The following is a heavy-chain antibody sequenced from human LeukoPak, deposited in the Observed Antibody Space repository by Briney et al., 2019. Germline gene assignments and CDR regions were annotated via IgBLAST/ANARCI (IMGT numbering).Heavy chain of an antibody. Sequence: PGRSLRLSCTASGFTFGDYLMSWFRQAPGKGLEWIGFISGGTTEYAASVKGRFTISRDDSTSIAYLQMNSLTTEDTAVYYRSRGSGWLSVYWGQGTLVTVSS. D-gene: IGHD6-19*01. V-gene: IGHV3-49*03. CDR2: ISGGTT. CDR3: SRGSGWLSVY. J-gene: IGHJ4*02. CDR1: GFTFGDYL.